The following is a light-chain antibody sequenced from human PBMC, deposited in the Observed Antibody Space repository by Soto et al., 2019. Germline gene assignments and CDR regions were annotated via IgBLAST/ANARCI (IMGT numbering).Light chain of an antibody. CDR3: SSYTSATTYV. Sequence: QSVLTQPASVSGAPGQAIAMSCAGTSSHVGAYTYDSWYQQYPGEAPRVIIYDVSHRPAGVSNRFSGSKSGNTASLTISGLQTQDEAAYYCSSYTSATTYVFGTVTKVTVL. CDR1: SSHVGAYTY. J-gene: IGLJ1*01. V-gene: IGLV2-14*01. CDR2: DVS.